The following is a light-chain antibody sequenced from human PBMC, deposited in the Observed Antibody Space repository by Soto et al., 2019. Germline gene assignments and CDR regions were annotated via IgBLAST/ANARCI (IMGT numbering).Light chain of an antibody. CDR1: QSVSTN. Sequence: EIVMTQSPTTLSVSPGERATLSCRASQSVSTNLAWYQQKPDQVPSLLIYGASTRASGIPARFSGSGSGTEFTLTIGCLQSYDFAVYYYQQYISSPSFGHGTLLESK. V-gene: IGKV3-15*01. CDR2: GAS. J-gene: IGKJ5*01. CDR3: QQYISSPS.